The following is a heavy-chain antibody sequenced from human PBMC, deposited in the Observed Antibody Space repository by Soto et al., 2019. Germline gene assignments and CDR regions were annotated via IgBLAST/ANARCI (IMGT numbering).Heavy chain of an antibody. CDR1: GGSISSTSYY. V-gene: IGHV4-39*01. J-gene: IGHJ4*02. D-gene: IGHD6-19*01. CDR3: ARHTSYTSGWCDY. Sequence: PSETLSLTCTVSGGSISSTSYYWGWLRQPPGKGLEWIGIIYYSGSTYYNPSLKSRVTISVDTSKNQFSLKLSSVAAADTAVYYCARHTSYTSGWCDYWGRGTLVTVYS. CDR2: IYYSGST.